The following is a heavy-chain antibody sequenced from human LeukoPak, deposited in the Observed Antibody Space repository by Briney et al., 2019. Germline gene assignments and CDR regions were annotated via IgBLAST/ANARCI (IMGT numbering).Heavy chain of an antibody. CDR1: GGSISSYY. J-gene: IGHJ2*01. D-gene: IGHD3-9*01. CDR2: IYYSGST. CDR3: ARRNYDILTGYLNPYWYFDL. Sequence: SETLSLTCTVSGGSISSYYWSWIRQPPGKGLEWIGYIYYSGSTNYNPSLKSRVTISVHTSKNQFSLKLSSVTAADTAVYYCARRNYDILTGYLNPYWYFDLWGRGTLVTVSS. V-gene: IGHV4-59*08.